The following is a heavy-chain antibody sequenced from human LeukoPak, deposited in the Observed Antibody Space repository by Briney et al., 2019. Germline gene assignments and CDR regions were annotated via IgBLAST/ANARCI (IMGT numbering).Heavy chain of an antibody. Sequence: GGSLRLSCAASGFTFRSFAMSWVRQAPGKGLEWVSSISANGVSTYYADSVKGRFTISRGNSKNTLYLQMNSLRVEDTAVYYCARGRPHGNDYWGQGTLVTVSS. D-gene: IGHD4-23*01. J-gene: IGHJ4*02. CDR2: ISANGVST. CDR3: ARGRPHGNDY. V-gene: IGHV3-23*01. CDR1: GFTFRSFA.